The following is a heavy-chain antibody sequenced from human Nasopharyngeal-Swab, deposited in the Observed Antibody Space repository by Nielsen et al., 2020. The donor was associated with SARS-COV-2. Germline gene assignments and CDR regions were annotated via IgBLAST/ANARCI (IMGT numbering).Heavy chain of an antibody. CDR3: ARDADKRKIVTKPWYYYGMDV. D-gene: IGHD5-12*01. CDR1: GFTFSNYV. J-gene: IGHJ6*02. CDR2: ISYDGSNK. Sequence: GGSLRLSCAASGFTFSNYVMHWVRQAPGKGLEWVAVISYDGSNKNYADSVKGRFTISRDNSKNTLYLQMNSLRAEDTAMYYCARDADKRKIVTKPWYYYGMDVWGQGTTVTVSS. V-gene: IGHV3-30*04.